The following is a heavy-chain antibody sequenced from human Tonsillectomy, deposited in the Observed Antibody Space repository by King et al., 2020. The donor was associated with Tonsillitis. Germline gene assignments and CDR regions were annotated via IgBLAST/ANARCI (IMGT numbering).Heavy chain of an antibody. CDR1: GGSISSGGYS. CDR3: AARADKTTGLDY. J-gene: IGHJ4*02. CDR2: IYHSGST. D-gene: IGHD4-17*01. Sequence: QLQESGSGLVKPSQTLSLTCAVSGGSISSGGYSWSWIRQPPGKGLEWIGYIYHSGSTYYNPSLKSRVTISVDRSKNQFSLKLSTVTAADTAGYDCAARADKTTGLDYWVQGTLVTVSS. V-gene: IGHV4-30-2*01.